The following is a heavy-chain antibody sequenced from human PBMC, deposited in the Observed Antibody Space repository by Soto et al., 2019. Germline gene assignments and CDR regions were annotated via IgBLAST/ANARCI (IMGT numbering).Heavy chain of an antibody. CDR1: GVTETSNG. CDR2: ISPNGNGI. CDR3: AKDRQYPRDYFHY. V-gene: IGHV3-23*01. J-gene: IGHJ4*02. D-gene: IGHD4-4*01. Sequence: EVKLLESEGGLVQPGGSLRLSCGVSGVTETSNGVGWVRKAPGKGLEWVSAISPNGNGIWYADSVKGRFTISRDISRNTVFLQMDILRSEDTAVYYCAKDRQYPRDYFHYWGQGTLVTVSS.